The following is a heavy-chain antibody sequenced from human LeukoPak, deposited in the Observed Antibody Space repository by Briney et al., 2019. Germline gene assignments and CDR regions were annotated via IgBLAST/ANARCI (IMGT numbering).Heavy chain of an antibody. CDR3: AKGRSAYYLGRAGAFDI. D-gene: IGHD3-22*01. J-gene: IGHJ3*02. V-gene: IGHV3-23*01. Sequence: PGGSLRLSCSVSGFNFSDYAMNWVRQAPGKGLEWVSAISRSGRSTYYADSVKGRFTISRDNSMNTLYLHMNSLRAEDTAVYYCAKGRSAYYLGRAGAFDIWGQGTLV. CDR2: ISRSGRST. CDR1: GFNFSDYA.